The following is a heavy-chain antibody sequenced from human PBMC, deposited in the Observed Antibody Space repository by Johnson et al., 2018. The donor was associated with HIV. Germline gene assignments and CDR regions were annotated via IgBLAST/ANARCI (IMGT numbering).Heavy chain of an antibody. V-gene: IGHV3-66*02. CDR1: GFTFSNAW. CDR2: IYSGGST. J-gene: IGHJ3*02. Sequence: VQLVESGGGLVKPGGSLRLSCTVSGFTFSNAWMNWVRQAPGKGLEWVSVIYSGGSTYYADSVKGRFTISRDNSKNTLYLQMNSLRAEDMAVYYCARGQGGAIPHDAFDIWGQGTMVTVSS. CDR3: ARGQGGAIPHDAFDI. D-gene: IGHD3-16*01.